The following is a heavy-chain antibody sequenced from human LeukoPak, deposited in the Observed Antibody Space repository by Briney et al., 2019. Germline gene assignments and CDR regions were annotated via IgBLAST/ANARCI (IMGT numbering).Heavy chain of an antibody. CDR2: ISYDGSNK. CDR1: GFTFSSYG. V-gene: IGHV3-30*18. D-gene: IGHD5-18*01. Sequence: GESLRLSCAASGFTFSSYGMHWVRQAPGKGLEWVAVISYDGSNKYYADSVKGRFTISRDNSKNTLYLQMNSLRAEDTAVYSCAKLWLWGSDAFDIWGQGTMVTVSS. J-gene: IGHJ3*02. CDR3: AKLWLWGSDAFDI.